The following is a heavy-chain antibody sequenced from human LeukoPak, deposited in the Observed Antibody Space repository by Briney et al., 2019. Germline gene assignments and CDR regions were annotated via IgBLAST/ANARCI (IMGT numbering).Heavy chain of an antibody. V-gene: IGHV4-34*01. Sequence: PSETLSLTCAVYGGSFSGYYWSWIRQPPGKGLEWLGEINHSGSTNYNPSLKSRVTISVDTSKNQFSLKLSSVTAADTAVYYCARERTLWFGEFHFDIWGQGTMVTVSS. CDR2: INHSGST. D-gene: IGHD3-10*01. CDR3: ARERTLWFGEFHFDI. J-gene: IGHJ3*02. CDR1: GGSFSGYY.